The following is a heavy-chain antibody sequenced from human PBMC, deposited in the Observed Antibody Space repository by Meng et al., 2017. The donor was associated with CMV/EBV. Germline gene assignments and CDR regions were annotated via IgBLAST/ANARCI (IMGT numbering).Heavy chain of an antibody. D-gene: IGHD5-18*01. CDR2: ISSSSSTI. J-gene: IGHJ6*02. V-gene: IGHV3-48*04. CDR1: GFTFSSYS. CDR3: AREPEVDTAMVRYYYYSMDV. Sequence: GGSLRLSCAASGFTFSSYSMNWVRQAPGKGLEWVSYISSSSSTIYYADSVKGRFTISRDNAKNSLYLQMNSLRAEDTAVYYCAREPEVDTAMVRYYYYSMDVWGQGTTVTVSS.